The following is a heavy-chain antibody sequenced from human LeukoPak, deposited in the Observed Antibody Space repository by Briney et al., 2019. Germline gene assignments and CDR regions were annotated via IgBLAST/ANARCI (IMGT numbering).Heavy chain of an antibody. CDR3: AKDRYSYAFEYFES. CDR2: ISNDESKK. J-gene: IGHJ4*02. CDR1: GFTFSSYG. V-gene: IGHV3-30*18. D-gene: IGHD3-16*01. Sequence: PGGSLILSCAASGFTFSSYGMHWVRQAPGKGLEWVAVISNDESKKYYADSVKGRFTISRDNSKNTLFLQVSSLRAEDTAVYYYAKDRYSYAFEYFESWGQGTLVTVSS.